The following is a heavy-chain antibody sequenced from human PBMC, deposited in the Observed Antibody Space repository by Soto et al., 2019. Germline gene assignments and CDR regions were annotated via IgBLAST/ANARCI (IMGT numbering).Heavy chain of an antibody. J-gene: IGHJ5*02. CDR1: GFTFSSYW. Sequence: GGSLRLSCAASGFTFSSYWMHWVRQAPGKGLVWVSRINSDGSSTSYADSVKGRFTISRDNAKNTLYLQMNSLRAEDTAVYYCARESSDFWSGYSNWFDPWGQGTLVTVS. V-gene: IGHV3-74*01. D-gene: IGHD3-3*01. CDR3: ARESSDFWSGYSNWFDP. CDR2: INSDGSST.